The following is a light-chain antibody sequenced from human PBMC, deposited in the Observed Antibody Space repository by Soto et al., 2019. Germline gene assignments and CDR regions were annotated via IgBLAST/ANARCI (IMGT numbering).Light chain of an antibody. V-gene: IGKV2-28*01. CDR1: QSLLHSNGYNY. CDR3: MQVLQIPPIT. CDR2: LGS. J-gene: IGKJ5*01. Sequence: IVMTQSPLSLPVTPGEPASISCRSSQSLLHSNGYNYLDWYLQKPGQSPQLLIYLGSNRASGVPDRFSGSGSGTDFTLKISRVEAEDVGVYYCMQVLQIPPITFGQGTRLEIK.